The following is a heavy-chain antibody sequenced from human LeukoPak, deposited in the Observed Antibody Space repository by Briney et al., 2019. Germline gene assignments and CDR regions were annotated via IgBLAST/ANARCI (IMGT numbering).Heavy chain of an antibody. V-gene: IGHV1-69*05. CDR1: GGTFSSYA. Sequence: GASVKVSCKASGGTFSSYAISWVRQAPGQGLEWMGGIIPIFGTANYAQKFQGRVTMTRDTSISTAYMELSRLRSDDTAVYYCARDGGYDFWSGYCDYWGQGTLVTVSS. CDR3: ARDGGYDFWSGYCDY. CDR2: IIPIFGTA. D-gene: IGHD3-3*01. J-gene: IGHJ4*02.